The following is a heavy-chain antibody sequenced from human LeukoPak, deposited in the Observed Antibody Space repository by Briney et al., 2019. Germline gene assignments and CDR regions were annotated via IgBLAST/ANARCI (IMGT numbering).Heavy chain of an antibody. CDR3: ARDDSSSDIDY. Sequence: HTGGSLRLSCAASGFTFSSYEMNWVRQAPGKGLEWVSYISSSGSTIYYADSVKGRFTISRDNAKNSLYLQMNSLRAEDTAVYYCARDDSSSDIDYWGQGTLVTVSS. CDR2: ISSSGSTI. J-gene: IGHJ4*02. CDR1: GFTFSSYE. V-gene: IGHV3-48*03. D-gene: IGHD6-13*01.